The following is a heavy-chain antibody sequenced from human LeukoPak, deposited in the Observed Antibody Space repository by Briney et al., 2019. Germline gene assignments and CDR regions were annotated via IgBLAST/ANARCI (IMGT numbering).Heavy chain of an antibody. CDR2: ISGSGDRT. V-gene: IGHV3-23*01. J-gene: IGHJ6*03. D-gene: IGHD1-26*01. CDR1: GFTFSSYA. Sequence: GGSLRLSCAASGFTFSSYAMNWVRQAPGKGLEWVPGISGSGDRTYYEDSVKGRFTISRDNSKNTLYLQMNSLRAEDTAVYYCAKGSIVGATSYYYLDVWGTGTTVTVSS. CDR3: AKGSIVGATSYYYLDV.